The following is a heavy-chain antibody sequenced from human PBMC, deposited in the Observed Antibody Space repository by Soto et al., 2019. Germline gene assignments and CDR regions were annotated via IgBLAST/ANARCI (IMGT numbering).Heavy chain of an antibody. D-gene: IGHD6-6*01. CDR2: IYPHDSDT. Sequence: EVELVQSATEVKKPGESLKISCKGSGYSFTNYWIGWVRQKPGKGLEWMGIIYPHDSDTKYSPSFQGRVTFSADKSIGTAYLQWTSLQASDTALYYCTRQEDEYRRSSGYWGQGTLVTVSS. CDR3: TRQEDEYRRSSGY. CDR1: GYSFTNYW. V-gene: IGHV5-51*01. J-gene: IGHJ1*01.